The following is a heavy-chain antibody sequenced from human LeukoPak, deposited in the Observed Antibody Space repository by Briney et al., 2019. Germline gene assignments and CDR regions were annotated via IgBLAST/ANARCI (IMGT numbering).Heavy chain of an antibody. J-gene: IGHJ4*02. V-gene: IGHV3-11*05. CDR3: ARVASTYRGFDY. D-gene: IGHD3-10*01. CDR1: GFTFSDFD. Sequence: GGSLRLSCAASGFTFSDFDMTWIRQAPGRGLEWVSDIRVSGRRHTNYAASVRGRFTMSRDNAKKSLYLQLNTLRVEDTGIYFCARVASTYRGFDYWGQGILVTVSS. CDR2: IRVSGRRHT.